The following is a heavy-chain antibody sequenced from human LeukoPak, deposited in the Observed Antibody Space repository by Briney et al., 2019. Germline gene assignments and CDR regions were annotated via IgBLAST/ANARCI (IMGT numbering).Heavy chain of an antibody. CDR1: GFIFSTYG. V-gene: IGHV3-30*18. CDR3: AKAGEQQLLRSGWFDP. D-gene: IGHD6-13*01. Sequence: GGSLRLSCAASGFIFSTYGMHWVRQAPGKGLEWVAVISYDGSNKYYADSVKGRFAISRDNSKNTLYLQMNSLRAEDTAVYYCAKAGEQQLLRSGWFDPWGQGTLVTVSS. J-gene: IGHJ5*02. CDR2: ISYDGSNK.